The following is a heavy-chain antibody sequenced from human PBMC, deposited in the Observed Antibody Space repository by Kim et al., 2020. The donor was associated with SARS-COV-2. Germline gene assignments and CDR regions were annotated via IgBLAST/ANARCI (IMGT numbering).Heavy chain of an antibody. D-gene: IGHD4-17*01. Sequence: GGSLRLSCAASGFTFSSYAMSWVRQAPGKGLEWVSAISGSGGSTYYADSVKGRFTISRDNSKNTLYLQMNSLRAEDTAVYYCAKGSGGDYGGYDAFDIWGQGTMVTVSS. CDR1: GFTFSSYA. J-gene: IGHJ3*02. V-gene: IGHV3-23*01. CDR3: AKGSGGDYGGYDAFDI. CDR2: ISGSGGST.